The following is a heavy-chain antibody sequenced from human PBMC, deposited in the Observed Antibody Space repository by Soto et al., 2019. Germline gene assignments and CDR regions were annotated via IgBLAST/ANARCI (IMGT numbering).Heavy chain of an antibody. V-gene: IGHV3-48*02. Sequence: EVQLVESGGGLVQPGGSLRLSCAASGFTFSDYRMTWVRQAPGKGLEWISYISSSSTNIYYADSVKGRFTISRDNAKNSLYLQMNSLRDDDTAVYYCARPNYGMDVWGQGTTVIVSS. J-gene: IGHJ6*02. CDR2: ISSSSTNI. CDR1: GFTFSDYR. CDR3: ARPNYGMDV.